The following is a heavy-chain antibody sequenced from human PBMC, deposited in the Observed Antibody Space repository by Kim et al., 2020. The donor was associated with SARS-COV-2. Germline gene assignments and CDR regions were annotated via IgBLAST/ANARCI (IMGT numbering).Heavy chain of an antibody. V-gene: IGHV3-30*18. J-gene: IGHJ4*01. CDR2: ISYDGSNK. CDR3: AKDIGYCSSTSCFLHHY. D-gene: IGHD2-2*01. CDR1: GFTFSSYG. Sequence: GGSLRLSCAASGFTFSSYGMHWVRQAPGKGLEWVAVISYDGSNKYYADSVKGRFTISRDNSKNTLYLQMNSLRAEDTAVYYCAKDIGYCSSTSCFLHHY.